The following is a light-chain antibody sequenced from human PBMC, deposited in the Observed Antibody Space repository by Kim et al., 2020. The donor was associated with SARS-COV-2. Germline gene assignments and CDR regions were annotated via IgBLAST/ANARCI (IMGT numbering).Light chain of an antibody. J-gene: IGKJ2*01. Sequence: DIVMTQSPDSLVVSLGERATINCKSSQSVLYSSNNKNYITWYQQKPGQPPKLLIYWASTRESGVPDRFSGSGSGTDFTLTISSLQAEDVAVYHCQQYYTTPAAFGQGPKLEI. CDR3: QQYYTTPAA. CDR2: WAS. V-gene: IGKV4-1*01. CDR1: QSVLYSSNNKNY.